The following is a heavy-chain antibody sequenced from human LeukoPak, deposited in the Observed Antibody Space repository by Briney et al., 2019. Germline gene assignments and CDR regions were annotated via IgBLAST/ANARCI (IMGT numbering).Heavy chain of an antibody. J-gene: IGHJ4*02. Sequence: RASVKVSCKASGYRFTSYGISWVRQAPGQGLEWMGWISAYNGNTNYAQKLQGRVIMTTDTSTSTAYMELRSLRSDDTAVYYCARGGDGDILTGLVFDYWGQGTLVTVSS. D-gene: IGHD3-9*01. V-gene: IGHV1-18*01. CDR1: GYRFTSYG. CDR3: ARGGDGDILTGLVFDY. CDR2: ISAYNGNT.